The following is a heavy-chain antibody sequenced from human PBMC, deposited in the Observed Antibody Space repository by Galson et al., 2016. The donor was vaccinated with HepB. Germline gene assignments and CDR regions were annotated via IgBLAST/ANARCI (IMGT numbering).Heavy chain of an antibody. CDR3: ARDRIKVVPPVIDWFDP. CDR2: IATYNGDT. V-gene: IGHV1-18*04. D-gene: IGHD2-2*01. J-gene: IGHJ5*02. CDR1: GYTFTSYG. Sequence: SVKVSCKASGYTFTSYGISWVRQAPGQGLEWMGWIATYNGDTNYAQKFQGRFTMTTDTSTTTAYMELRSLRFDDTAVYYCARDRIKVVPPVIDWFDPWGQGTLVTVSS.